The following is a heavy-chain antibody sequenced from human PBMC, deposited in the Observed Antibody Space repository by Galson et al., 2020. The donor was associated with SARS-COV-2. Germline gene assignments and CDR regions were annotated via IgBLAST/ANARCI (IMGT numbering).Heavy chain of an antibody. CDR3: ARLLSRPWVQVWLPNYGMDV. V-gene: IGHV1-8*01. J-gene: IGHJ6*02. CDR2: MNPNSGNT. D-gene: IGHD5-18*01. CDR1: GYTFTSYD. Sequence: ASVTVSCKTPGYTFTSYDINWVRQATGQGLEWMGWMNPNSGNTRCALKFQGRVTMTTDTSISTAYMELSSLTSEDTAVDYFARLLSRPWVQVWLPNYGMDVWGQGTTVTVSS.